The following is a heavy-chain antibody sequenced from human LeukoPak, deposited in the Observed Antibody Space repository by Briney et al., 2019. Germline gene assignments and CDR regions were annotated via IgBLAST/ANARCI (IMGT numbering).Heavy chain of an antibody. V-gene: IGHV4-39*01. Sequence: SETLSLTCTVSGDSISSTIYSWGWIRQPPGKGLEWIGNISYSGTTYTNPSLRSRVTISVYTSKNHFSLNLSSATAADTAVYYCARQRGSTLADYWGQGILVTVSS. CDR1: GDSISSTIYS. CDR3: ARQRGSTLADY. D-gene: IGHD1-7*01. CDR2: ISYSGTT. J-gene: IGHJ4*02.